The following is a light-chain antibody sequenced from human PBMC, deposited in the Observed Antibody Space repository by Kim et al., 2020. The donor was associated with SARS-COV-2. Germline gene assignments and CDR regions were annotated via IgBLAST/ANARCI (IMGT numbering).Light chain of an antibody. V-gene: IGKV1-8*01. CDR1: KGISSY. Sequence: ASTGDRVTITCRASKGISSYLAWYQQKPGKAPKLLIYAASTLQSGVPSRFSGSGSGTDFTLTISCLQSEDFATYYCQQYYSYPPTFGQGTRLEIK. CDR2: AAS. J-gene: IGKJ5*01. CDR3: QQYYSYPPT.